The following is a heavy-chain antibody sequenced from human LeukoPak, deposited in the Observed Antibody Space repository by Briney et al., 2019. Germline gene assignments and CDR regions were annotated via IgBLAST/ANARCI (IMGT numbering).Heavy chain of an antibody. CDR1: GGSISSYY. CDR3: ARERGYSYGYAFDI. D-gene: IGHD5-18*01. CDR2: MYYSGST. Sequence: PSETLSLTCTVSGGSISSYYWSWIRQPPGKGLEWIGYMYYSGSTNYNSSLKSRVTISVDTSKNQFSPKLSSVTAADTAVYYCARERGYSYGYAFDIWGQGTMVTVSS. V-gene: IGHV4-59*01. J-gene: IGHJ3*02.